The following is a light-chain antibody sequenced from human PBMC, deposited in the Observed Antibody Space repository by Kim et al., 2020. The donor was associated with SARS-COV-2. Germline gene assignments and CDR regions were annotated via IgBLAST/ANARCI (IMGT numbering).Light chain of an antibody. CDR2: AAT. V-gene: IGKV1-39*01. CDR1: QSLSNY. J-gene: IGKJ5*01. CDR3: QQSYSTPI. Sequence: DSQLTQSPSSLSASVGDRVTIICRTSQSLSNYLNWYQQIPGRAPKLLIYAATTLQDGVPSRFSGTTSGTEFTLTITSLQPEDFATYYCQQSYSTPIFGQGTRLEIK.